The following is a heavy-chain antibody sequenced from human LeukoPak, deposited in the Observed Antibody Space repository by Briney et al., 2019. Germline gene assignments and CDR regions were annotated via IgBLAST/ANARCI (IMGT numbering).Heavy chain of an antibody. CDR3: AKSPTIWFGELFGD. CDR1: GFTFSSYA. CDR2: ISGSGGST. Sequence: PGGSLRLSCAASGFTFSSYAMSWVRQAPGNGLEWVSAISGSGGSTYYADSVKGRFTISRDNSKNTLYLQMNSLRAEDTAVYYCAKSPTIWFGELFGDWGQGTLVTVSS. D-gene: IGHD3-10*01. V-gene: IGHV3-23*01. J-gene: IGHJ4*02.